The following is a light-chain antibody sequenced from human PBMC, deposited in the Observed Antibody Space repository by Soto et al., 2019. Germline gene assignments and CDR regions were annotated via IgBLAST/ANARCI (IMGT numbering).Light chain of an antibody. Sequence: QSALAQPASVSGSPGQSITISCTGTSDDVGAYNSVSWYQQLPHKAPQVILYKGTQRPSGVSSRFSGSTSGNAASLTISGLQAHDEADYFWCSSAPESTYVFGTGTKLTVL. CDR1: SDDVGAYNS. CDR2: KGT. V-gene: IGLV2-23*01. CDR3: CSSAPESTYV. J-gene: IGLJ1*01.